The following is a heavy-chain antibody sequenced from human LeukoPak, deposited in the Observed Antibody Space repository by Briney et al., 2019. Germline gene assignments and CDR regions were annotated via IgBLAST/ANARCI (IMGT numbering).Heavy chain of an antibody. V-gene: IGHV3-7*01. Sequence: GGSLRLSCAASGFPFNVQTMRWVRQAPGKGLDWVASMREDGGEIHYVDSVRGRFTISRDNSKNSLYLQMNSLRAEDTAVYYCARGGATRGRFENWGQGTLVTVSS. CDR3: ARGGATRGRFEN. D-gene: IGHD1-26*01. CDR2: MREDGGEI. CDR1: GFPFNVQT. J-gene: IGHJ4*02.